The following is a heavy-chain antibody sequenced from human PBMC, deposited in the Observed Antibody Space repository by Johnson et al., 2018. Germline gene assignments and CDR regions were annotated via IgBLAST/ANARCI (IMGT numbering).Heavy chain of an antibody. D-gene: IGHD6-13*01. CDR2: ISFSGTI. Sequence: VQLVQSGGGLVQPGGSLRLSCAASGFSFSSYAMTWVRQAPGKGLEWVSAISFSGTIKYADSVKGRFTISRDNSKNTLYLQMNSLRAEDTAVYYCAKDPHDSSWYRYFQHWGQGTLVTVSS. CDR3: AKDPHDSSWYRYFQH. V-gene: IGHV3-23*04. CDR1: GFSFSSYA. J-gene: IGHJ1*01.